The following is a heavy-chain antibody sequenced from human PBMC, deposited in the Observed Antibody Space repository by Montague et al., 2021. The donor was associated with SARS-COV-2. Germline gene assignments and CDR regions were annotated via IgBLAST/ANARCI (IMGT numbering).Heavy chain of an antibody. J-gene: IGHJ6*03. Sequence: SETLPLTCAVHGGPFSTYSWYWIRQPPGKGLEWIGEIHHGGSTNYNPPLKSRVTISADTSKNQFSLKLTSVAAADTAVYYCARLGDGVVPSPILGVGPYYTYYYMDVWGKGTTVTVSS. CDR3: ARLGDGVVPSPILGVGPYYTYYYMDV. V-gene: IGHV4-34*01. CDR2: IHHGGST. CDR1: GGPFSTYS. D-gene: IGHD3-10*01.